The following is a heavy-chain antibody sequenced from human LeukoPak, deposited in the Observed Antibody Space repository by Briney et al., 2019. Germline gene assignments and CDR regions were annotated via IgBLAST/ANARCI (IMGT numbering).Heavy chain of an antibody. J-gene: IGHJ4*02. V-gene: IGHV4-39*07. CDR1: GGSISSSSYY. CDR2: IYYSGST. Sequence: PSETLSLTCTVSGGSISSSSYYWGWIRQPPGKGLEWIGSIYYSGSTYYNPSLKSRVTISVDTSKNQFSLKLSSVTAADTAVYYCARAHKFYYFDYWGQGTLVTVSS. CDR3: ARAHKFYYFDY.